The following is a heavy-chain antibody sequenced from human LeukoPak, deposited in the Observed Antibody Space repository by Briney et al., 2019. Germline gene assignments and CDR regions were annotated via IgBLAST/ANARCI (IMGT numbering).Heavy chain of an antibody. D-gene: IGHD5-18*01. Sequence: GRSLRLSCAASGFTLSTYGMHWVRQAPGKGLEWVAVISYDGSNKYYADSVKGRFTISRDNSKDTLFLQMNSLRTEDTAVYYCAKLPAPEGYDYGSIDYWGQGTLVTVSS. CDR2: ISYDGSNK. CDR3: AKLPAPEGYDYGSIDY. V-gene: IGHV3-30*18. CDR1: GFTLSTYG. J-gene: IGHJ4*02.